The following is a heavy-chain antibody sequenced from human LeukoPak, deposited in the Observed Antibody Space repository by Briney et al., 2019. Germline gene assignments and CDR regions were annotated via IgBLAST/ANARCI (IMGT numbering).Heavy chain of an antibody. CDR2: IRYDGSNK. Sequence: GGSLRLSCAASGFTFSSYGMHWVRQAPGKGLEWVAFIRYDGSNKYYADSVRGRFTISGDNSKNTLYLQMNSLRAEDTAVYYCLAGMDVWGQGTTVTVSS. J-gene: IGHJ6*02. CDR3: LAGMDV. CDR1: GFTFSSYG. V-gene: IGHV3-30*02.